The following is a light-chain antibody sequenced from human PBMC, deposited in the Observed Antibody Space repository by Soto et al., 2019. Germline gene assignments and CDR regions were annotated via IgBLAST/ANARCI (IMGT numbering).Light chain of an antibody. CDR2: QAS. J-gene: IGKJ5*01. CDR3: QQSYSTIT. CDR1: QSISSW. V-gene: IGKV1-5*03. Sequence: DVKMTQSPSSMSASIGDRVTITCRTSQSISSWLAWYQQKPGKAPKLLIHQASSLASGVPSRFSGGGSGTEFTLTISSLQPEDFATYYCQQSYSTITLGQGTRLEIK.